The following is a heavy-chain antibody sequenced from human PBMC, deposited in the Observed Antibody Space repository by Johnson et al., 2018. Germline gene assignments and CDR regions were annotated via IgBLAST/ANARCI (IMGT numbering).Heavy chain of an antibody. Sequence: VQLVQSGGGLVQPGGSLRLSCAASGFTFSTYWMHWVRQAPGKGLMWVSAIHSDESSATSADSVKGRFTISRDNAKSTLYLQMNSLRGEDTAVYYCARLGTYRSSSRGLLWGMDVWGQGTTVTVSS. D-gene: IGHD6-6*01. CDR3: ARLGTYRSSSRGLLWGMDV. CDR1: GFTFSTYW. J-gene: IGHJ6*02. V-gene: IGHV3-74*02. CDR2: IHSDESSA.